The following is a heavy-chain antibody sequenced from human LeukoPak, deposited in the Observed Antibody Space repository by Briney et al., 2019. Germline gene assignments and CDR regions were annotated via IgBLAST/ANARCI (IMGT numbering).Heavy chain of an antibody. J-gene: IGHJ4*02. CDR1: GASINTYY. Sequence: SETLSLTCTVSGASINTYYWSWIRQPPEKGLEWIGYIYYSGSTNYNPSLKSRVTISVDMSKNQFSLNLSSVTAADTAVYYYVRGYTPMVMDYWGQGTLVTVSS. CDR2: IYYSGST. V-gene: IGHV4-59*01. D-gene: IGHD5-18*01. CDR3: VRGYTPMVMDY.